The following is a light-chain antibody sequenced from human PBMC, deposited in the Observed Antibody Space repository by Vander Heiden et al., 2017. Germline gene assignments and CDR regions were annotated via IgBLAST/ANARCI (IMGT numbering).Light chain of an antibody. J-gene: IGLJ1*01. V-gene: IGLV3-1*01. CDR2: QDS. CDR1: KLGDKY. CDR3: QAWDSSTAV. Sequence: SSELTQPPPPSVSPGQTASITCSGDKLGDKYACWYQQKPGQSPVLVIYQDSKRPSGIPERFSGSNSGNTATLTISGTQAMDEADYYCQAWDSSTAVFGTGTKVTVL.